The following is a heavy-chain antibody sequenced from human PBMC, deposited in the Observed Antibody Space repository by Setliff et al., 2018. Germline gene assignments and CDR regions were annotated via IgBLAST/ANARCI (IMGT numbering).Heavy chain of an antibody. CDR3: ARGRFDGWSFEYYGMDV. J-gene: IGHJ6*02. V-gene: IGHV4-34*01. Sequence: SETLSLTCAVYGGSFSGYYWSWIRQSPGKGLEWIGEINHSGSTNYNPSLKSRVTISVDTSNNQFSLKLSSVTAADTAVYYCARGRFDGWSFEYYGMDVWGRGTTVTVSS. CDR2: INHSGST. D-gene: IGHD3-10*01. CDR1: GGSFSGYY.